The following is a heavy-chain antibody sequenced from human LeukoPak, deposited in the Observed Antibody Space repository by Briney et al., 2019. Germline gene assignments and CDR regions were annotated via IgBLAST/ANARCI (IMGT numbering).Heavy chain of an antibody. Sequence: PGGSLRLSCAASGFTFSSYSMNWVRQAPGKGLEWVSSISSSSSYIYYADSVKGRFTIFRDNAKNSLYLQMNSLRAEDTAVYYCARVPLSTYGGNSYLFDYWGQGTLVTVSS. J-gene: IGHJ4*02. CDR1: GFTFSSYS. CDR3: ARVPLSTYGGNSYLFDY. D-gene: IGHD4-23*01. V-gene: IGHV3-21*01. CDR2: ISSSSSYI.